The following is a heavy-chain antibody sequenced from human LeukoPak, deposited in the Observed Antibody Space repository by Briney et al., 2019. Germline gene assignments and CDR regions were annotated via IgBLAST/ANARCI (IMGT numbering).Heavy chain of an antibody. CDR3: AKGDYSNYPDY. CDR1: GFTFSSYG. V-gene: IGHV3-30*18. CDR2: ISYDGSNK. J-gene: IGHJ4*02. Sequence: GGSLRLSCAASGFTFSSYGMHWVGKAPGKGWKWVAVISYDGSNKYYADSVKGRFTISRDNSKNTLYLQMNSLRAEDTAVYYCAKGDYSNYPDYWGQGTLVTVSS. D-gene: IGHD4-11*01.